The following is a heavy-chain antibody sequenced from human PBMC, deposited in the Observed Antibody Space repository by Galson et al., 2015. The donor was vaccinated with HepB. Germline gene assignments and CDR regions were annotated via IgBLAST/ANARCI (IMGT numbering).Heavy chain of an antibody. V-gene: IGHV3-7*03. Sequence: SLRLSCAASGFTFSSYWMSWVRQAPGKGLEWVANMKQDGSEKYYVDSVKGRFTISRDNAKNSLYLQMNSLRAEDTAVYYCATFSGYDGSSFDYWGQGTLVTVSS. CDR3: ATFSGYDGSSFDY. J-gene: IGHJ4*02. D-gene: IGHD5-12*01. CDR2: MKQDGSEK. CDR1: GFTFSSYW.